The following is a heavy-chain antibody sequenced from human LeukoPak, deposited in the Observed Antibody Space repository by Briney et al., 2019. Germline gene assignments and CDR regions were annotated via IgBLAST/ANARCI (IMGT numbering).Heavy chain of an antibody. V-gene: IGHV4-31*03. Sequence: SETLSLTCTVSGDSISSGGYYWSWIRQHPGKGLEWIGYIYYSGSTYYNPSLKSRVTISVDTSKNQFSLKLSSVTAADTAVYYCAREGVLGAFDIWGQGTMVTVSS. J-gene: IGHJ3*02. CDR2: IYYSGST. CDR1: GDSISSGGYY. CDR3: AREGVLGAFDI. D-gene: IGHD3-3*02.